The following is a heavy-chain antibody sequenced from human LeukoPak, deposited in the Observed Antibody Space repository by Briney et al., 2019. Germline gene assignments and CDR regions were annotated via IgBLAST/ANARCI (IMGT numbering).Heavy chain of an antibody. CDR1: GFTFSSYD. CDR3: ARGAPYGSETNWFDP. D-gene: IGHD3-10*01. J-gene: IGHJ5*02. Sequence: GGSLRLSCAASGFTFSSYDMHWVRQATGKGLEWVSAIGTAGDTYYPGSVKGRFTISRENAKNSLYLQMNSLRAGDTAVYYCARGAPYGSETNWFDPWGQGTLVTVSS. CDR2: IGTAGDT. V-gene: IGHV3-13*01.